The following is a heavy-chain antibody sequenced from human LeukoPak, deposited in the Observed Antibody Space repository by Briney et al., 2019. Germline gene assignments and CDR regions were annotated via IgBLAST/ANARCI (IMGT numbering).Heavy chain of an antibody. CDR1: GFTFSSYS. CDR3: ATVGTDGRGYYFYYMDV. V-gene: IGHV3-21*01. CDR2: ISGSNGCI. Sequence: TGGSLRLSCAASGFTFSSYSMHWVRQAPGKGLEWVSSISGSNGCIYYADSVKGRFTISRDNSKNSLYLQMNSLRAEDTAVYYCATVGTDGRGYYFYYMDVWGKGTTVTVSS. J-gene: IGHJ6*03. D-gene: IGHD6-13*01.